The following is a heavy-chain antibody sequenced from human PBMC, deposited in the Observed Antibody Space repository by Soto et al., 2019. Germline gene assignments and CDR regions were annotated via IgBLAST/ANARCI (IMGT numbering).Heavy chain of an antibody. Sequence: QVQLVQSGAEVKKPGASVKVSCKASGYTFTSYYMHWVRQAPGQGLEWMGIINPSGGSTSYAQKFRGRVTMTRDTSTSTVYMELSSLRSEDTAVYYCARDMRALSSGWYVVGYWGQGTLVTVSS. CDR1: GYTFTSYY. CDR3: ARDMRALSSGWYVVGY. CDR2: INPSGGST. V-gene: IGHV1-46*01. J-gene: IGHJ4*02. D-gene: IGHD6-19*01.